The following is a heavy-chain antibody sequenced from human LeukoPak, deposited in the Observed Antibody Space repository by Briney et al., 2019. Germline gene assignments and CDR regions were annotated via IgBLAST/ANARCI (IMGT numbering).Heavy chain of an antibody. Sequence: PGGSLRLSCAASGFTFSSYAMSWVRQASGKGLEWVSAISGSGGRTYYADSVKGRFTISRDNSKNTLYLQMNSLRAEDTAVYYCAKDQGYSGYDPLDYWGQGTLVTVSS. D-gene: IGHD5-12*01. CDR1: GFTFSSYA. CDR2: ISGSGGRT. J-gene: IGHJ4*02. V-gene: IGHV3-23*01. CDR3: AKDQGYSGYDPLDY.